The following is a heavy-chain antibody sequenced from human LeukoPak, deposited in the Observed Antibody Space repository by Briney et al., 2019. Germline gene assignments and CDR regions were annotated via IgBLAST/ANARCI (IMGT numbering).Heavy chain of an antibody. CDR2: ISAYNGNT. CDR1: GYTFTSYG. D-gene: IGHD6-13*01. J-gene: IGHJ4*02. CDR3: ATDRYSSSWYN. V-gene: IGHV1-18*01. Sequence: ASVKVSCKASGYTFTSYGISWVRQAPGQGLEWMGWISAYNGNTNYAQKFQGRVTMTEDTSTDTAYMELSSLRSEDTAVYYCATDRYSSSWYNWGQGTLVTVSS.